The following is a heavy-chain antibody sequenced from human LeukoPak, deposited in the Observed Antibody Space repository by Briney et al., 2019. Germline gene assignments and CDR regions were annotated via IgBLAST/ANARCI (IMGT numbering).Heavy chain of an antibody. Sequence: GASLQISCKGPGYSFTSYWIGWVRPMPGKGLEWMGIIYPGDSDTRYSPSFQGQVTISADKSISTAYLQWSSLKASDTAMYYCARHPTRGYGDYAYYFDYWGQGTLVTVSS. CDR2: IYPGDSDT. J-gene: IGHJ4*02. D-gene: IGHD4-17*01. V-gene: IGHV5-51*01. CDR3: ARHPTRGYGDYAYYFDY. CDR1: GYSFTSYW.